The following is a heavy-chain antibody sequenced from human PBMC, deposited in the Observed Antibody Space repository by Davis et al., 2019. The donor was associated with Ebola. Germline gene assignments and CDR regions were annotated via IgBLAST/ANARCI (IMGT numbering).Heavy chain of an antibody. CDR2: TYYRSKWYN. V-gene: IGHV6-1*01. D-gene: IGHD2-15*01. Sequence: SQTLSLTCAISGDSVSSNSAAWNCIRQSPSRGLEWLVSTYYRSKWYNDYAVSVKSRITINPDTSKNQFSLQLNSVTPEDTAVYYCARGGFVVMDVWGQGTTVTVSS. J-gene: IGHJ6*02. CDR3: ARGGFVVMDV. CDR1: GDSVSSNSAA.